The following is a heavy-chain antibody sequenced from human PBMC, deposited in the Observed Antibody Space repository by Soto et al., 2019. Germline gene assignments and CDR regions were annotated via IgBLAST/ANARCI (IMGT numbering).Heavy chain of an antibody. Sequence: EVQLLESGGGLVQPGGSLRLSCAASGFPFSSRAMSWVRQAPGKGLEWVSAISGSGTITYYADSVKGRFTISRDTSKNTLDLQMNSLRADDTDVYHCAEWARYCSGADCRAWGQGTLVTVSS. D-gene: IGHD2-15*01. V-gene: IGHV3-23*01. J-gene: IGHJ5*02. CDR1: GFPFSSRA. CDR2: ISGSGTIT. CDR3: AEWARYCSGADCRA.